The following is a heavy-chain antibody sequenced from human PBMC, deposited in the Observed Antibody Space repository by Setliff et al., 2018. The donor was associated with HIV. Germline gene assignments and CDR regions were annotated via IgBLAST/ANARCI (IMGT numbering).Heavy chain of an antibody. J-gene: IGHJ4*02. D-gene: IGHD5-18*01. Sequence: SETLSLTCAVYGGSFSGYYWSWIRQPPGKGLEWIGEINHSGSTNYNPSLKSRVTISVDTSKNQFSLNLNSVTAADTAVYYCRGVDTAMVRFFDYWGQGTLVTVSS. V-gene: IGHV4-34*01. CDR1: GGSFSGYY. CDR2: INHSGST. CDR3: RGVDTAMVRFFDY.